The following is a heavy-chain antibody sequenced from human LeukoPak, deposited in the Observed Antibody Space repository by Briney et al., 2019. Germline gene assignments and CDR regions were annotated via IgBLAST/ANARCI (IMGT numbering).Heavy chain of an antibody. D-gene: IGHD1-26*01. V-gene: IGHV1-8*03. CDR2: MNPNSGNT. CDR3: ARVIVGATRGFGY. Sequence: GASVTVSCKASGYTFTSYDINWVRQAPGQGLEWMGWMNPNSGNTGYAQKFQGRVTITRNTSISTAYMELSSLRSEDTAVYYCARVIVGATRGFGYWGQGTLVTVSS. CDR1: GYTFTSYD. J-gene: IGHJ4*02.